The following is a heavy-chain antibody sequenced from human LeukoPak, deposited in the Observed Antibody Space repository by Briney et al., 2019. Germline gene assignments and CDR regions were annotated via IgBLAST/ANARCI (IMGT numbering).Heavy chain of an antibody. CDR3: AKVALIEYFDY. D-gene: IGHD3-16*01. Sequence: GGSLRLSCAASAFTFSNYWMTWVRQAPGKGLEWVSAISGSGGSTYYADSVKGRFTISRDNSKNTLYLQMNSLRAEDTAVYYCAKVALIEYFDYWGQGTLVTVSS. J-gene: IGHJ4*02. CDR1: AFTFSNYW. CDR2: ISGSGGST. V-gene: IGHV3-23*01.